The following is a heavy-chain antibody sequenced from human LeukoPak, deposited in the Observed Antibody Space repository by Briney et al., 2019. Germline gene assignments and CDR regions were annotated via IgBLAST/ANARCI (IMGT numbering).Heavy chain of an antibody. CDR2: INPNSGGT. Sequence: ASVKVSCKASGYTFTGYYMHWVRQAPGQGLEWMGWINPNSGGTNYPQKFQGRVTMTRDTSISTAYMELSRLRSDDTAVYYCASPQGRIAARPFYYWGQGTLVTVSS. V-gene: IGHV1-2*02. CDR1: GYTFTGYY. D-gene: IGHD6-6*01. CDR3: ASPQGRIAARPFYY. J-gene: IGHJ4*02.